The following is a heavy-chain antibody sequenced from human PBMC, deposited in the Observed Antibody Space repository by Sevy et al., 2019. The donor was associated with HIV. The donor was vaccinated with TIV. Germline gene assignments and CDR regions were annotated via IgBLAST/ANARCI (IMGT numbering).Heavy chain of an antibody. D-gene: IGHD6-19*01. V-gene: IGHV4-61*01. Sequence: SESLSLTCTVSAGSVSSDTYYWTWIRQAPGKGLEWIGYIHKNGRTSYNPSLKSRLTLSLDTSRNQYSLRLNSVTASDTAIYYCARRSDISGWPFDYWGQGTPVTVSS. CDR1: AGSVSSDTYY. CDR2: IHKNGRT. CDR3: ARRSDISGWPFDY. J-gene: IGHJ4*02.